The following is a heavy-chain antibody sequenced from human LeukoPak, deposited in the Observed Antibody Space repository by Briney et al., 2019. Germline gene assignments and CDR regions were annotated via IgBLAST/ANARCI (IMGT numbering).Heavy chain of an antibody. V-gene: IGHV3-48*02. CDR1: GFTFSTYS. CDR3: ARVAEIQLWLRGAFDY. D-gene: IGHD5-18*01. Sequence: GGSLRLSCAASGFTFSTYSMNWVRQATGKGLEWVSFISTGSSTIYYADSVKGRFTISRDNAKNSLYLQMNSLRDEDTAVYYCARVAEIQLWLRGAFDYWGQGTLVTVSS. J-gene: IGHJ4*02. CDR2: ISTGSSTI.